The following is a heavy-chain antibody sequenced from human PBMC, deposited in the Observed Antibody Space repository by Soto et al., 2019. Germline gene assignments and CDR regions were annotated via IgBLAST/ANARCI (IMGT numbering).Heavy chain of an antibody. J-gene: IGHJ4*02. CDR3: ARDGDDYGDS. CDR1: GYTFTSYA. CDR2: ISAGNGNT. Sequence: GPSVKVSCKASGYTFTSYAMHWVRQAPGQRLEWMGWISAGNGNTKYAQKLQGRVTMTTDTSASTAYMELRSLRSEDTAVYYCARDGDDYGDSWGQGTLVTVSS. V-gene: IGHV1-3*01. D-gene: IGHD2-21*01.